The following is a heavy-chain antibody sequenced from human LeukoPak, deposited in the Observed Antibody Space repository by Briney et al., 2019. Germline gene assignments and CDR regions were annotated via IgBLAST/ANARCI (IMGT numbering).Heavy chain of an antibody. V-gene: IGHV3-43*02. J-gene: IGHJ4*02. Sequence: SGGSLRLSCAASGFTFDDYAMHWVRQAPGKGLEWVSLISGDGGSTYYADSVKGRFTISRDNSRNSLYLQMKSLRTEDTAFYYCSKAAGAAGGLNDYWGQGTLVTVSS. CDR1: GFTFDDYA. D-gene: IGHD6-19*01. CDR3: SKAAGAAGGLNDY. CDR2: ISGDGGST.